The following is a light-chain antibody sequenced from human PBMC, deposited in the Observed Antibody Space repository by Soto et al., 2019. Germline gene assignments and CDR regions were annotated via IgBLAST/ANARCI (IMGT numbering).Light chain of an antibody. V-gene: IGLV4-69*01. CDR3: QTWDTAFRV. CDR1: SGHNNYD. CDR2: LNTDGSH. J-gene: IGLJ3*02. Sequence: QPVLTQSPSASASLGASVKLTCTLSSGHNNYDIVWHQHQPEKGPRFLMRLNTDGSHNKGGGIPDRFSGSSSGAERYLTISSLQSDDEADYYCQTWDTAFRVCGGGTKLTVL.